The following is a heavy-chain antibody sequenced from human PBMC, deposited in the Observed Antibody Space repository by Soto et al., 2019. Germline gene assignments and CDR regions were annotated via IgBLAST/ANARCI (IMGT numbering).Heavy chain of an antibody. V-gene: IGHV1-18*01. Sequence: GASVKVSCKASGYTFSSFGISWVRQAPGQGLEWMGWITAYNGNTQYAQKLQGRVTMTTDTSTSTAYMELRSLTSDDTAVYYCARGVAGNSYWGQGTLVTVSS. CDR2: ITAYNGNT. CDR3: ARGVAGNSY. D-gene: IGHD6-19*01. CDR1: GYTFSSFG. J-gene: IGHJ4*02.